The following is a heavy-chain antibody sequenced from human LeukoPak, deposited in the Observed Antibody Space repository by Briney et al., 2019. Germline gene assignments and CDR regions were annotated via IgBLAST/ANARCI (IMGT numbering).Heavy chain of an antibody. V-gene: IGHV3-23*01. D-gene: IGHD6-25*01. J-gene: IGHJ4*02. CDR3: AKSGNTETVDY. CDR1: GFTLSSYA. CDR2: IRDSDGRT. Sequence: GGSLRLSCAASGFTLSSYAMSWVRQTPGKGLECVSTIRDSDGRTYYADSVEGRFTISRDNSTNTLYLQMNSLRAGDTAIYDCAKSGNTETVDYWGQGTLVTVSS.